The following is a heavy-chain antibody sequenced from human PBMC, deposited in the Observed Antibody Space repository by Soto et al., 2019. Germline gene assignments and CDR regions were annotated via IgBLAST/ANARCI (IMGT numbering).Heavy chain of an antibody. D-gene: IGHD5-18*01. CDR1: DSPSVAML. CDR2: YHMMEAI. J-gene: IGHJ5*02. V-gene: IGHV3-30-3*01. CDR3: VMIGVGYSFGSGFDP. Sequence: GGSLDSPVQPLDSPSVAMLCTGSARLQARGWSGWQLYHMMEAINTTQTPKGRFTISRDNSMNTLYLQMNSLRVEDTAVYYCVMIGVGYSFGSGFDPWGQGTLVTVSS.